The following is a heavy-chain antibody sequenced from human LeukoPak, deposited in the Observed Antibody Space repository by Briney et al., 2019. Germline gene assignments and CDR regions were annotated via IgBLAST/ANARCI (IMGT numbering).Heavy chain of an antibody. CDR1: GFTFSSYA. Sequence: GRSLRLSCAASGFTFSSYAMHWVRQAPGRGLEWVAVISYDGSNKYYADSVKGRFTISRDNSKNTLYLQMNSLRAEDTAVYYCAKGLSRVAAAGTSYWGQGTLVTVSS. CDR3: AKGLSRVAAAGTSY. V-gene: IGHV3-30-3*01. CDR2: ISYDGSNK. D-gene: IGHD6-13*01. J-gene: IGHJ4*02.